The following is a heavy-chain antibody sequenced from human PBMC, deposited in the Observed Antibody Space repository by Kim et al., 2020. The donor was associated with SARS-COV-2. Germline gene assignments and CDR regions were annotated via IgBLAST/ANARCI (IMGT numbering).Heavy chain of an antibody. D-gene: IGHD3-16*01. V-gene: IGHV3-74*01. CDR1: GFTFSSYW. CDR3: VMGGAVRPDSFDI. J-gene: IGHJ3*02. CDR2: IKSDAIST. Sequence: GGSLRLSCAASGFTFSSYWMHWVRQVPGKGLLWVSRIKSDAISTNYADSVSGRFTISRDNAKNTLYLQMNSLRAEDTAMYYLVMGGAVRPDSFDIWGQGTLVTVSP.